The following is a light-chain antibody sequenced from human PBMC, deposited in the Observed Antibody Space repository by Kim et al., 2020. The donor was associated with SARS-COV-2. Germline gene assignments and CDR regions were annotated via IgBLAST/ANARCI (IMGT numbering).Light chain of an antibody. J-gene: IGLJ3*02. CDR2: QDY. CDR3: QAWDSGTVV. V-gene: IGLV3-1*01. Sequence: SYELTQPPSVFVSPGQTASISCSGDKLGDKSTSWYQQKPGQSPVMVIYQDYKRPSGIPERFSGSNSGNTGTLTISGTQAMDEADYYCQAWDSGTVVFGGGTKLTVL. CDR1: KLGDKS.